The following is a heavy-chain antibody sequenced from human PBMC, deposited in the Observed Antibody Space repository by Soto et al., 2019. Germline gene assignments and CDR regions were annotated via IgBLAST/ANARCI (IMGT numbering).Heavy chain of an antibody. Sequence: ASVKVSCAASGYRFTSYYMHWVRRAPGQGLEWMGIINPSGGSTSYAQKFQGRVTMTRDTSTSTVYMELSSLRSEDTAVYYCARVGLAMVKFFDYWGQGTLVTVS. CDR3: ARVGLAMVKFFDY. CDR2: INPSGGST. CDR1: GYRFTSYY. J-gene: IGHJ4*02. V-gene: IGHV1-46*01. D-gene: IGHD5-18*01.